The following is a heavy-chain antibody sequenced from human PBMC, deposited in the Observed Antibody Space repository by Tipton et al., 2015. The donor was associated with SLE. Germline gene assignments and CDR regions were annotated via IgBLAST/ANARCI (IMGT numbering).Heavy chain of an antibody. V-gene: IGHV3-13*01. J-gene: IGHJ3*01. CDR3: ARGGSDAFDF. Sequence: GSLRLSCAASGFTFSSYDMHWVRQATGKGLEWVSAIGTAGDTCYPGSVKGRFTTSRENAKHSLYLQMTNLRAGDTAVYYCARGGSDAFDFWGQGTRVTVSS. CDR1: GFTFSSYD. D-gene: IGHD3-16*01. CDR2: IGTAGDT.